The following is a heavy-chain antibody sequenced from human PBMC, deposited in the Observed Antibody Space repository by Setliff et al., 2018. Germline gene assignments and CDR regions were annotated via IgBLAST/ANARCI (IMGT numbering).Heavy chain of an antibody. J-gene: IGHJ4*02. CDR1: GFTFSTYR. V-gene: IGHV3-33*08. CDR3: ARTCSGSGCYAGLES. CDR2: IWDDGVKK. D-gene: IGHD2-15*01. Sequence: TGGSLRLSCAASGFTFSTYRMHWVRQAPGKGLEWVAVIWDDGVKKYHADSVKGRFTISRDNSKNTLYLQMNSLRPEDTAVYYCARTCSGSGCYAGLESWGQGTLVTVSS.